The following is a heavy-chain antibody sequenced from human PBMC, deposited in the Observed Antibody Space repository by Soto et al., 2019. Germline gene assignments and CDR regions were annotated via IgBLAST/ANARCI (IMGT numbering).Heavy chain of an antibody. Sequence: EVQLVESGGGLVQPGGSLRLSCAASGFTFSGYWMNWVRQAPGKGLEWVANINQDGSVKYYVDSLKGRFTISGDNAENSLFLQMNSLRAEDTAVYYCARARGIRYCSSTTCLASDYWGQGTLVTVSS. CDR3: ARARGIRYCSSTTCLASDY. CDR2: INQDGSVK. V-gene: IGHV3-7*01. CDR1: GFTFSGYW. D-gene: IGHD2-2*01. J-gene: IGHJ4*02.